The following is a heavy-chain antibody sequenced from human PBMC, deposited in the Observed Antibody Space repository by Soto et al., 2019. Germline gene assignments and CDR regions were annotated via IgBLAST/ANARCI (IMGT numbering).Heavy chain of an antibody. CDR2: IDPSDSYT. J-gene: IGHJ6*02. CDR1: GYSFTSYW. V-gene: IGHV5-10-1*01. CDR3: ARLSPMAIAGGVWYYSMDV. Sequence: GESLKISCKGSGYSFTSYWISWVRQMPGKGLEWMGRIDPSDSYTNYSPSFQGHVTISADKSISTAYLQWSSLKASDTAVYYCARLSPMAIAGGVWYYSMDVWGLGTTVTVSS. D-gene: IGHD3-10*01.